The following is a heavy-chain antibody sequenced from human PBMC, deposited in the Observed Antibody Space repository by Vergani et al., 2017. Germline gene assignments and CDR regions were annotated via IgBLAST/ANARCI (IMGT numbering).Heavy chain of an antibody. J-gene: IGHJ1*01. CDR1: GGSITSSSYY. CDR3: VRTVYFILRYFHGAL. D-gene: IGHD3-9*01. Sequence: QLHLQESGPGLVKPSETLSLTCTVSGGSITSSSYYWGWIRQPPGKGLEWIGNIYHSGGAYYNPSLKGRVTISVDTSKNQFSLEVTSVTAADTAISFCVRTVYFILRYFHGALWGEGTLVTVSS. V-gene: IGHV4-39*01. CDR2: IYHSGGA.